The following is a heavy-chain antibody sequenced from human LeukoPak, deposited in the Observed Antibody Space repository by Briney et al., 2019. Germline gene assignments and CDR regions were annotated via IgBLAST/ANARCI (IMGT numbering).Heavy chain of an antibody. V-gene: IGHV1-46*01. CDR3: ARDMVVTPAGGDY. CDR1: GYTFINYY. CDR2: INPRGGRT. J-gene: IGHJ4*02. Sequence: ASVKVSRKASGYTFINYYIHWVRQAPGQGLEWMGIINPRGGRTRYAQKFQGRVTMNRDTSTSTVYMELSRLRCEDTGVYYCARDMVVTPAGGDYWGQGTLVTVS. D-gene: IGHD4-23*01.